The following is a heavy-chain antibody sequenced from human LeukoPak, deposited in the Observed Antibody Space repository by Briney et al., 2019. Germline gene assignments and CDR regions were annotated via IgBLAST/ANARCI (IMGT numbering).Heavy chain of an antibody. CDR2: INTSGNTI. CDR3: ARTPMRGNH. CDR1: GFTFSSYE. Sequence: GGSLRLSCAASGFTFSSYEMNWVRQAPGKGLEWLSYINTSGNTIYYADSVKGRFTISRDNAKNSLYLQMNSLRAEDTAVYYCARTPMRGNHWGQGTLVTVSS. J-gene: IGHJ5*02. D-gene: IGHD3-16*01. V-gene: IGHV3-48*03.